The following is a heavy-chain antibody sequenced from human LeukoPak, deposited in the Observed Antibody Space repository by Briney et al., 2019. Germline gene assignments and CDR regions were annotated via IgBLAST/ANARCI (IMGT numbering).Heavy chain of an antibody. J-gene: IGHJ4*02. CDR2: IGGSGGVT. CDR3: ARGDENYYGSGSQDY. CDR1: GFTFSSYA. V-gene: IGHV3-23*01. Sequence: GGSLRLSCAASGFTFSSYAMSWVRQAPGKGLEWVSGIGGSGGVTDHADSVKGRFTISRDNAKNSLYLQMNSLRAEDTAVYYCARGDENYYGSGSQDYWGQGTLVTVSS. D-gene: IGHD3-10*01.